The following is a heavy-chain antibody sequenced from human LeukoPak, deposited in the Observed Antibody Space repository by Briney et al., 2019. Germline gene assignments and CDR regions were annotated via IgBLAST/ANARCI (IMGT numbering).Heavy chain of an antibody. D-gene: IGHD2-15*01. CDR2: ISYDGSNK. CDR3: AKDRYCSGGSCPRSTYFQH. CDR1: GFTFSSYW. J-gene: IGHJ1*01. Sequence: PGGSLRLSCAASGFTFSSYWMHWVRQAPGKGLEWVAVISYDGSNKYYGDSVKGRFTISRDNSKNTLYLQMNSLRAEDTAVYYCAKDRYCSGGSCPRSTYFQHWGQGTLVTVSS. V-gene: IGHV3-30*18.